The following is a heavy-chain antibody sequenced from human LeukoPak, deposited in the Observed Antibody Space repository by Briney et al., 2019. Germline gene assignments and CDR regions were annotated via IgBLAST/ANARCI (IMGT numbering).Heavy chain of an antibody. CDR2: IYYSGST. CDR3: ARDPIVVVPAAIEGSYYYYYYGMDV. V-gene: IGHV4-59*01. J-gene: IGHJ6*04. D-gene: IGHD2-2*01. CDR1: GCSISSYY. Sequence: SETLSLTCTVSGCSISSYYWSWVRQPPGKGLEWIGYIYYSGSTNYNPSLKSRVTISVDTSKNQFSLKLSSVTAADTAVYYCARDPIVVVPAAIEGSYYYYYYGMDVWGKGTTVTVSS.